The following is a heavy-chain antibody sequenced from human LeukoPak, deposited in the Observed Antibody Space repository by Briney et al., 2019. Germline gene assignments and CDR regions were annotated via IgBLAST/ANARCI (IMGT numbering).Heavy chain of an antibody. CDR1: GFTLSSHA. D-gene: IGHD2-21*02. J-gene: IGHJ6*02. Sequence: GGSLRLSCAASGFTLSSHAMHWVRQAPGKGLEWLAFISYDGSNKDYADSVKGRFTISRDNSKNTLYLQMNSLRAEDTAVYYCAKDTSGGDLPYYYYYGMDVWGQGTTVTVSS. V-gene: IGHV3-30-3*01. CDR3: AKDTSGGDLPYYYYYGMDV. CDR2: ISYDGSNK.